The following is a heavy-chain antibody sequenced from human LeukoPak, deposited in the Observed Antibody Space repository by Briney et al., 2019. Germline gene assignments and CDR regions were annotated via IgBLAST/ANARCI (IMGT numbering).Heavy chain of an antibody. Sequence: GGSLRLSCAASGFTFSSYGFHWVRQAPGKGLEWVTSIPYDGANKNYVDSVKGRFTISRDNSKDTLYLLMNSLRVEDTAVYYCAKDSESPYSYVDYWGQGTLVTVSS. CDR3: AKDSESPYSYVDY. CDR2: IPYDGANK. CDR1: GFTFSSYG. J-gene: IGHJ4*02. D-gene: IGHD5-18*01. V-gene: IGHV3-30*02.